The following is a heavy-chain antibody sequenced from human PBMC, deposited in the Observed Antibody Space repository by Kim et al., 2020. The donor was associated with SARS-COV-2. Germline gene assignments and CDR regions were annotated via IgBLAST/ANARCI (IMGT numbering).Heavy chain of an antibody. D-gene: IGHD3-10*01. CDR3: VRERFGDLLYDS. V-gene: IGHV4-59*01. CDR1: GGSISGYY. J-gene: IGHJ5*01. CDR2: IYFSGGT. Sequence: SETLSLTCTVSGGSISGYYWSWIRQPPGKGLEWIGYIYFSGGTNYNPSLNSRVTLSVDTSKNQFSLELRSVTAADTAVYYCVRERFGDLLYDSWCQGTLVTVSS.